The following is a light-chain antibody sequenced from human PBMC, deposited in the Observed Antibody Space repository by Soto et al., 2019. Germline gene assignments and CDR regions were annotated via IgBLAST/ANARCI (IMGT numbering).Light chain of an antibody. J-gene: IGKJ4*01. V-gene: IGKV1-5*01. CDR1: QRISTW. CDR2: DAS. CDR3: QQYNHYSGLT. Sequence: DIQMTQSPSTLSASVGDGVTITCRASQRISTWLAWYQQKPGEAPKLLIYDASSLESGVPSRFSGSGSGTEFTLTISSLQPDDFATYYCQQYNHYSGLTFGGGTKVDIK.